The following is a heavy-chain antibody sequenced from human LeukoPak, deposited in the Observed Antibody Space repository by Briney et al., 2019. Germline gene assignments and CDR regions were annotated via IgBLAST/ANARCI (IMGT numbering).Heavy chain of an antibody. CDR2: IWNDGNNR. J-gene: IGHJ6*03. V-gene: IGHV3-30*02. D-gene: IGHD2-21*01. CDR3: AKDWGGSKYFIDV. CDR1: GFSFSSYG. Sequence: GGSLRLSCAASGFSFSSYGFNWVRQAPGKGLEWVAIIWNDGNNRYYADSVKGRFTISRDNSKNTLSLQMNSLRREDTAVYYCAKDWGGSKYFIDVWGRGTTVTVSS.